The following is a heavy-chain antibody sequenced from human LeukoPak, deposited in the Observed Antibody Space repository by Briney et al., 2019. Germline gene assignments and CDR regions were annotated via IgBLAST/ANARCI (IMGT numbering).Heavy chain of an antibody. D-gene: IGHD3-10*01. Sequence: SETLSLTCTVSGVSISSTSNQWGWIRQPRGKGLEWIGSIYYSGNTHYNPSLKSRVTISVDTSKNQFSLRLRSVTAADTAVYYCARAINGVIILYYFYYMDVWGKGTTVTVSS. CDR1: GVSISSTSNQ. V-gene: IGHV4-39*07. CDR3: ARAINGVIILYYFYYMDV. J-gene: IGHJ6*03. CDR2: IYYSGNT.